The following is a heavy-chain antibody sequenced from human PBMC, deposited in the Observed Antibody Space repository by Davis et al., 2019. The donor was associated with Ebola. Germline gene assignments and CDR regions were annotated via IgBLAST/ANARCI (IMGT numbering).Heavy chain of an antibody. J-gene: IGHJ4*02. CDR1: GYTFSTYG. CDR3: ARSVAAAPLS. V-gene: IGHV1-69*04. CDR2: IIPILGIA. Sequence: SVKVSCKASGYTFSTYGINWVRQAPGQGLEWMGRIIPILGIANYAQKFQGRVTITADKSTSTAYMELSSLRAEDTAVYYCARSVAAAPLSWGQGTLVTVSS. D-gene: IGHD6-13*01.